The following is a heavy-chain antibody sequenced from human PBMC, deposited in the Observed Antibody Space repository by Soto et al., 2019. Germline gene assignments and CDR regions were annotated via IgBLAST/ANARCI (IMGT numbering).Heavy chain of an antibody. CDR3: ARLGGGIRYFDWLSMYYFDF. J-gene: IGHJ4*02. Sequence: PGGSLRLSCAASGFTFDDFSMHWVRQAPGKGLEWVSLIGRDAINTYYADFVKGRFTISRDNIKNFLYLQMNGLKTEDTAVYYCARLGGGIRYFDWLSMYYFDFSGQAILVTVSS. CDR2: IGRDAINT. V-gene: IGHV3-43*01. CDR1: GFTFDDFS. D-gene: IGHD3-9*01.